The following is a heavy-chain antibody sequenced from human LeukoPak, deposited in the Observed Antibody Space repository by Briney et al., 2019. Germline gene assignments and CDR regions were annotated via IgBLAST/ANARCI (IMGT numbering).Heavy chain of an antibody. CDR2: ISWNSGSI. CDR3: AKDDSISGMVRGVMNY. V-gene: IGHV3-9*01. Sequence: GGSLRLSCAASGFTFDNYAMHWVRQAPGKGRGWVSGISWNSGSIGYADSVKGRFTISRDNAKNSLYLQMNSLRAEDTALYYCAKDDSISGMVRGVMNYWGQGTLVTVSS. D-gene: IGHD3-10*01. CDR1: GFTFDNYA. J-gene: IGHJ4*02.